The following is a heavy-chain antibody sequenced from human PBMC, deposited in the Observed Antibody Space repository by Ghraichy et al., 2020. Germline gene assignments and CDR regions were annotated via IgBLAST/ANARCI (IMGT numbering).Heavy chain of an antibody. Sequence: SETLSLTCNVSGGSVRSSNYYWGWIRQPPGKGLEWIGSIYYSGNTYYNSSLKSRLTISVDTAKNQFSLNLSSVTAADTAVYYCVRGRGYSYGTFDHCGQGTLVTVSS. CDR2: IYYSGNT. CDR3: VRGRGYSYGTFDH. J-gene: IGHJ4*02. D-gene: IGHD5-18*01. CDR1: GGSVRSSNYY. V-gene: IGHV4-39*01.